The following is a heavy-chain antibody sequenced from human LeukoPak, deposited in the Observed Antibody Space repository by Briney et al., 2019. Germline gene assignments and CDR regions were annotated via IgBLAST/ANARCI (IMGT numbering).Heavy chain of an antibody. V-gene: IGHV4-4*07. Sequence: SETLSLTCTVSGDSISSYYWSWIRQPAGKGLEWTGRIYTSGSTNYNPSLKSRVTMSVDTSKNQFSLKLTSVTAADTAVYYCAREYSGSYSVDYWGQGTLVTVSS. CDR2: IYTSGST. CDR1: GDSISSYY. CDR3: AREYSGSYSVDY. D-gene: IGHD1-26*01. J-gene: IGHJ4*02.